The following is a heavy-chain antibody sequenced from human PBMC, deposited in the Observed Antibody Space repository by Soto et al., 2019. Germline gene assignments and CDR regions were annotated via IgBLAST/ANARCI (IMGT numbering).Heavy chain of an antibody. V-gene: IGHV4-59*01. CDR3: ARRYGSCFDY. J-gene: IGHJ4*02. D-gene: IGHD1-26*01. CDR1: GGSISSYY. Sequence: QVQLQESGPGLVKPSETLSLTCTVSGGSISSYYWSWIRQPPGKGLEWIGYIYYSGSTNYNPSLKSRVTTSVDTSKHPFSLKLSSATAADTAVYSCARRYGSCFDYWGQGTLVAVSS. CDR2: IYYSGST.